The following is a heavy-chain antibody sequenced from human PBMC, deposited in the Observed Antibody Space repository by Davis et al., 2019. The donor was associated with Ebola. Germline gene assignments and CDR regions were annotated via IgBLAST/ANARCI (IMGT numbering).Heavy chain of an antibody. V-gene: IGHV1-69*04. Sequence: SVKVSCKASGGTFSSYAISWVRQAPGQGLEWMGRIIPILGIANYAQKFQGRVTITADKSTSTAYMELSSLRSEDTAVYYCARDGRVYGDYAADYWDQGTLVTVSS. J-gene: IGHJ4*02. CDR2: IIPILGIA. CDR3: ARDGRVYGDYAADY. D-gene: IGHD4-17*01. CDR1: GGTFSSYA.